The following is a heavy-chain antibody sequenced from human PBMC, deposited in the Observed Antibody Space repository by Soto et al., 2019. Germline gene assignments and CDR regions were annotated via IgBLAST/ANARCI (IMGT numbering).Heavy chain of an antibody. J-gene: IGHJ5*02. CDR2: INPSGGST. CDR1: GYTFTSYY. V-gene: IGHV1-46*01. CDR3: AREGAGAGTAFDH. Sequence: ASVKVSCKASGYTFTSYYMHWVRQAPGQGLEWMGIINPSGGSTSYAQEFQGRVTMTRDTSTSTVYMELSSLRSEDTAVYYCAREGAGAGTAFDHWGQGTLVTVSS. D-gene: IGHD6-19*01.